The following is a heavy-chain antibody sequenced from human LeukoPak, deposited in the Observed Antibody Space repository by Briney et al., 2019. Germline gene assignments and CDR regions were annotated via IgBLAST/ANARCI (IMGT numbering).Heavy chain of an antibody. V-gene: IGHV3-30*18. CDR1: GFTFSSYG. J-gene: IGHJ6*02. Sequence: PGGSLRLSCAASGFTFSSYGMHWVRQAPGKGLEWVAVISYDGSNKYYADSVKGRFTISRDNSKNTLYLQMNSLRAEDTAVYYCAKDLKEGAYYDFWSGYYHYYYYGMDVWGQGTTVTVSS. CDR3: AKDLKEGAYYDFWSGYYHYYYYGMDV. CDR2: ISYDGSNK. D-gene: IGHD3-3*01.